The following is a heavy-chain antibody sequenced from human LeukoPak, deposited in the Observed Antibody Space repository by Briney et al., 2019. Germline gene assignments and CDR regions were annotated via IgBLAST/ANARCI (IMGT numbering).Heavy chain of an antibody. CDR1: GFTFSDYY. D-gene: IGHD6-6*01. J-gene: IGHJ4*02. Sequence: GGSLRLSCAASGFTFSDYYMSWVRQAPGKGLEWVSVIYSGGSTYYADSVKGRFTISRDNSKNTLYLQMNSLRAEDTAVYYCARAARRARSLFDYFDYWGQGTLVTVSS. V-gene: IGHV3-53*01. CDR2: IYSGGST. CDR3: ARAARRARSLFDYFDY.